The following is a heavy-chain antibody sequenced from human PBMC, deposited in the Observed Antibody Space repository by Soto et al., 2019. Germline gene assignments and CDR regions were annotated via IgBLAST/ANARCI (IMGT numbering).Heavy chain of an antibody. V-gene: IGHV3-23*01. J-gene: IGHJ5*02. Sequence: GGSLRVSCAASGFTFSSYAMSWVRQAPGKGLEWVSGISGSGGSTYYADSVKGRFTISRDNSKNTLYLQMNSLRAEDTAVYYCAKDRGGGGRWFDPWGQGTLVTVSS. CDR2: ISGSGGST. CDR3: AKDRGGGGRWFDP. CDR1: GFTFSSYA. D-gene: IGHD2-15*01.